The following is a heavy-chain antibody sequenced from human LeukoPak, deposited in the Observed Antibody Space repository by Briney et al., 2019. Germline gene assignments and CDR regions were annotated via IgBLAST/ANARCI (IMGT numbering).Heavy chain of an antibody. J-gene: IGHJ4*02. D-gene: IGHD3-22*01. Sequence: ASVEVSCKASGYTFTSYGISWVRQAPGQGLEWMGWISAYNGNTNYAQKLQGRVTMTTDTSTSTAYMELRSLRSDDTAVYYCARAPDYYYDSSGPHFDYWGQGTLVTVSS. CDR2: ISAYNGNT. V-gene: IGHV1-18*01. CDR3: ARAPDYYYDSSGPHFDY. CDR1: GYTFTSYG.